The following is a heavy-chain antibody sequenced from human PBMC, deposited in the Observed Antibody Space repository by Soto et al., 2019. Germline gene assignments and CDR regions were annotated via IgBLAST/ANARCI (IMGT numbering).Heavy chain of an antibody. D-gene: IGHD6-13*01. CDR1: GFTFRSYS. J-gene: IGHJ4*02. Sequence: GGSLRLSCAASGFTFRSYSMNWVRQAPGKGLEWVSYISGSGTNLYYADSVKGRFTVSKDTAKNQVVLTMTNMDPVDTATYYCARIQVAVSGTPLGFDFWGQGTLVTVSS. CDR3: ARIQVAVSGTPLGFDF. V-gene: IGHV3-48*04. CDR2: ISGSGTNL.